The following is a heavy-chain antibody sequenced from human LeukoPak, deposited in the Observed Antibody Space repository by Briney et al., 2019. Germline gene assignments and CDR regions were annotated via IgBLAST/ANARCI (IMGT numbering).Heavy chain of an antibody. CDR2: ISWNGDSV. J-gene: IGHJ5*02. CDR3: AKYTRGWLGA. V-gene: IGHV3-9*01. CDR1: GFTFDDYA. Sequence: PGRSLRLSCAASGFTFDDYAMHWVRQAPGKGLEWVSGISWNGDSVGYADSVKGRFTISRDNAKNSLYLKKKSLRAEDSALYYCAKYTRGWLGAWGQGALVTVSS.